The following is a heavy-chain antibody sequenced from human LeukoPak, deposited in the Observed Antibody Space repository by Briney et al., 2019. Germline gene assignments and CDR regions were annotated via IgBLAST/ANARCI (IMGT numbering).Heavy chain of an antibody. CDR3: ARQMDTIDY. CDR2: IGTKANTYAT. J-gene: IGHJ4*02. V-gene: IGHV3-73*01. CDR1: GFTFSGSA. Sequence: GGSLTLSCAASGFTFSGSAMHWVRQASGKGLEWIGRIGTKANTYATAYTASMKGRFTISRDDSENTAYLQVNSLKTEDTAVYYCARQMDTIDYWGQGTLVTVSS. D-gene: IGHD5-24*01.